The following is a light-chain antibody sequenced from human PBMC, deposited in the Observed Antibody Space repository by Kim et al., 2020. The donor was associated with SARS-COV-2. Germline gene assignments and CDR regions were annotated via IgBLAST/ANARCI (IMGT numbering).Light chain of an antibody. V-gene: IGKV3-15*01. CDR1: QSVARN. CDR2: GAS. J-gene: IGKJ3*01. CDR3: QQYNNWPPLT. Sequence: PGESPTLSCRASQSVARNLAWYQQKPGQAPRLVIYGASTRATGAPARFSGSGYGTEFTLTISSLQSEDFAVYYCQQYNNWPPLTFGPGTRVDIK.